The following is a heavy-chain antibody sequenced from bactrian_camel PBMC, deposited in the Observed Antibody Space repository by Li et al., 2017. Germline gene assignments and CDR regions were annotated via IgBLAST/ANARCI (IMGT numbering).Heavy chain of an antibody. V-gene: IGHV3S63*01. CDR2: ISSDGSP. CDR3: AADRGYGLGCDDGSGY. Sequence: QLVESGGSSVQAGGSLRLSCTASGLSFDDHAMGWYRLGPGNECELVSSISSDGSPYYLESVKGRFTISRDNAKYTVYLQMNSLKFEDTAVYYCAADRGYGLGCDDGSGYWGQGTQVTVS. CDR1: GLSFDDHA. J-gene: IGHJ6*01. D-gene: IGHD3*01.